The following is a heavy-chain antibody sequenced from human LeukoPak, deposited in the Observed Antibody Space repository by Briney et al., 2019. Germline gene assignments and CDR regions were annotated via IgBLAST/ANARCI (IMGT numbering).Heavy chain of an antibody. Sequence: GGSLRLSCAASGFSFSRYSMHWVRQAPGKGLEWLAVTSDDGSDKYYADSVKGRFTISRDNSKNTLYLQMNSLRAEDTAVYYCAKRGYDYLAFDIWSQGTMVTVSS. CDR2: TSDDGSDK. V-gene: IGHV3-30*18. CDR1: GFSFSRYS. D-gene: IGHD5-12*01. J-gene: IGHJ3*02. CDR3: AKRGYDYLAFDI.